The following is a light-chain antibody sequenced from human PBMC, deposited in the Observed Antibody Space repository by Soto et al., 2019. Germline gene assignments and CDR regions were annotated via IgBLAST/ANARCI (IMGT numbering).Light chain of an antibody. J-gene: IGKJ3*01. CDR3: QQYGSSYT. Sequence: EIVLTQSPGTLSLSPGERATLSCRASQSVNNNYLAWYQQKPGQPPRLLIYGASSRAIGIPDRFSGCGCGTYFTLTISGLEFEDVVVYDWQQYGSSYTFGPGTKVDNK. V-gene: IGKV3-20*01. CDR2: GAS. CDR1: QSVNNNY.